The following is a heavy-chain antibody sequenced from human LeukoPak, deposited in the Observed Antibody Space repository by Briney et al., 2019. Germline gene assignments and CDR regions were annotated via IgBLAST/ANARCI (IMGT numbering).Heavy chain of an antibody. J-gene: IGHJ4*02. Sequence: GGSLRLSCVASGFTFDDYGMSWVRQGPGKGLVWVSRITSDGRTTIYADSVKGRFSISRDNSKNTLYLQMNSLRIEDTALYYCAKESDGGSFDIDYWGQGTLVTVSS. V-gene: IGHV3-74*01. D-gene: IGHD1-26*01. CDR1: GFTFDDYG. CDR3: AKESDGGSFDIDY. CDR2: ITSDGRTT.